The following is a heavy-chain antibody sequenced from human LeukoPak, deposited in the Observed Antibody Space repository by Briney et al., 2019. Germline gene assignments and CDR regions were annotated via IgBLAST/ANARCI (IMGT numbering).Heavy chain of an antibody. V-gene: IGHV3-74*01. Sequence: GGSLRLSCAASGFTFTSYWMHWVRQPPGKGLVWVSRVEHDGSRTAYADSVTGRFTISRDNARNMVYLQMNSLRAEDTAVYYCATDLGWCQGTLVTVSS. J-gene: IGHJ4*02. D-gene: IGHD4-17*01. CDR2: VEHDGSRT. CDR3: ATDLG. CDR1: GFTFTSYW.